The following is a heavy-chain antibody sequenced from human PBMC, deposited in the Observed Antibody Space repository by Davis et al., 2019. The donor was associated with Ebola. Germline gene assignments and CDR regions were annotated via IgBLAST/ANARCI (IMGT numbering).Heavy chain of an antibody. CDR1: GFTFDDYA. CDR3: ARSIGDTAMLEYPGNDY. J-gene: IGHJ4*02. Sequence: GGSLRLSCAASGFTFDDYAMHWVRQAPGKGLEWVSSISSSSSYIYYADSVKGRFTISRDNAKNSLYLQMNSLRAEDTAVYYCARSIGDTAMLEYPGNDYWGQGTLVTVSS. V-gene: IGHV3-21*01. CDR2: ISSSSSYI. D-gene: IGHD5-18*01.